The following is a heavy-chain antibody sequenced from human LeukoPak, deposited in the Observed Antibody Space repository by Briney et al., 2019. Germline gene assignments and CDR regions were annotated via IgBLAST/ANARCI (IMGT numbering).Heavy chain of an antibody. J-gene: IGHJ6*02. V-gene: IGHV7-4-1*02. CDR3: ARVFGSADYYYYYGMDV. D-gene: IGHD3-3*01. Sequence: PRASVKVSCKASGYTFTNYAMNWVRQAPGQGLEWMGWINTNTGNPTYAQGFTGRFVFSLDTSVSTAYLQISSLKAEDTAVYYCARVFGSADYYYYYGMDVWGQGTTVTVSS. CDR1: GYTFTNYA. CDR2: INTNTGNP.